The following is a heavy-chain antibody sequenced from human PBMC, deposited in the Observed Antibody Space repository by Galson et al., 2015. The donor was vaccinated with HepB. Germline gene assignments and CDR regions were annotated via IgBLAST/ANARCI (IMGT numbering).Heavy chain of an antibody. J-gene: IGHJ3*02. V-gene: IGHV3-66*02. D-gene: IGHD4/OR15-4a*01. Sequence: SLRLSCAASGLTVSSNYMTWLRQAPGKGLEWVAVIYSAGNTYYADSVKGRFTISRDNSKNTLYLQMNSLRPEDTAVYFCARLKVRLAYDIWGQGTMVTVSS. CDR1: GLTVSSNY. CDR2: IYSAGNT. CDR3: ARLKVRLAYDI.